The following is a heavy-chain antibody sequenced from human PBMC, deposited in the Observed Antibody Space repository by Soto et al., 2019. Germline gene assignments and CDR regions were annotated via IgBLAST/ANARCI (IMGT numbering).Heavy chain of an antibody. CDR3: ARGWFGPDV. CDR2: IDNAGTDS. CDR1: GLCLSWWS. J-gene: IGHJ6*04. V-gene: IGHV3-74*01. Sequence: WGSLKLACAAAGLCLSWWSMHWVRQAPGKGLVWVSGIDNAGTDSTYADSVKGRFTSSRDNAKNMLYLQMNSLRVEDTAVYYCARGWFGPDVWGKGTTVTVSS. D-gene: IGHD3-10*01.